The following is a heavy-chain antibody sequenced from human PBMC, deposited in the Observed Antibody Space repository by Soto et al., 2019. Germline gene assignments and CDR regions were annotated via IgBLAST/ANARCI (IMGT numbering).Heavy chain of an antibody. D-gene: IGHD3-3*01. Sequence: QVQLQESGPGLVKPSQTLSLTCTVSGGSISSGDYYWSWLRQPPGKGLEWIGYIYYSGSTYYNPSLKSRVTISVDTSKNQFSLKLSSVTAADTAVYYCARGMNYDFWSGYYLDYWGQGTLVTVSS. V-gene: IGHV4-30-4*01. CDR3: ARGMNYDFWSGYYLDY. CDR1: GGSISSGDYY. J-gene: IGHJ4*02. CDR2: IYYSGST.